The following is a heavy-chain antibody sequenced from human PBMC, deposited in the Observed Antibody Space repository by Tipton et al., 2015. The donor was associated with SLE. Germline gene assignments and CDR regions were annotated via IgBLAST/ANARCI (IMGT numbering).Heavy chain of an antibody. Sequence: SLRLSCAASGFTFSNYAMSWVRQAPGKGLEWVANIKEDGSDKYYLDSVKGRFTISRDNAKNSLWLQMDSLRVEDTAVYYCARDAGGLEDYMDVWGKGTTVTVS. CDR3: ARDAGGLEDYMDV. CDR2: IKEDGSDK. J-gene: IGHJ6*03. V-gene: IGHV3-7*01. D-gene: IGHD3-10*01. CDR1: GFTFSNYA.